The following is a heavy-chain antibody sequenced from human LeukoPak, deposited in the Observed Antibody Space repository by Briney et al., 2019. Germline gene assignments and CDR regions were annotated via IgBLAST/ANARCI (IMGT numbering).Heavy chain of an antibody. CDR3: ARAVPAAHIGAYYYYYYMDV. Sequence: ASVKVSCKASGYTFTGYYMHWVRQAPGQGLEWMGWINPNSGGTNYAQKFQGRVTMTRDTSISTAYMELSRLRSDDTAVYYCARAVPAAHIGAYYYYYYMDVWGKGTTVTVSS. D-gene: IGHD2-2*01. CDR1: GYTFTGYY. V-gene: IGHV1-2*02. J-gene: IGHJ6*03. CDR2: INPNSGGT.